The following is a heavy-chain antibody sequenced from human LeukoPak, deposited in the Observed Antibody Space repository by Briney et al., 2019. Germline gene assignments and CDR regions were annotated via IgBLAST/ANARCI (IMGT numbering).Heavy chain of an antibody. V-gene: IGHV4-59*01. Sequence: SETLSLTCTVSGGSISSYYWSWIRQPPGKGLEWIGYIHYSGSTNYNPSLKSRVTISVDTSKNQFSLKLSSVTAADTAVYYCARVTHYYYYMDVWGKGTTVTISS. CDR2: IHYSGST. CDR3: ARVTHYYYYMDV. J-gene: IGHJ6*03. D-gene: IGHD2-15*01. CDR1: GGSISSYY.